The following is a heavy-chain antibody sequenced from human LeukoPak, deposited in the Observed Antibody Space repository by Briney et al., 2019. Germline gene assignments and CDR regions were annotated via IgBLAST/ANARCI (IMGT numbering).Heavy chain of an antibody. D-gene: IGHD2-21*02. CDR1: GFTFNIYA. Sequence: GGSLRLSCAASGFTFNIYAMNWVRQAPGKGLEWISSISYSAAGTYYADSVKGRFSISRDNSKKIVYLQMNSLRAEDTAVYYCAKDRMGGVTFFDYWGQGTLVTVSS. J-gene: IGHJ4*02. CDR3: AKDRMGGVTFFDY. V-gene: IGHV3-23*01. CDR2: ISYSAAGT.